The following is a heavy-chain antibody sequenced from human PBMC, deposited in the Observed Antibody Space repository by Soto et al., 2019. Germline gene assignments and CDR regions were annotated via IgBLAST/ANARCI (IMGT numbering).Heavy chain of an antibody. CDR3: ARLIHSSGDDY. CDR2: ISHSGST. J-gene: IGHJ4*02. V-gene: IGHV4-4*02. D-gene: IGHD6-19*01. Sequence: SETLSLPCTVSGASISSSNWWSWVRQPPGKGLEWIGEISHSGSTNYKPSLKSRVTISVDKSKNQFSLKLSSVTAADTAVYYCARLIHSSGDDYWGQGTLVTVPS. CDR1: GASISSSNW.